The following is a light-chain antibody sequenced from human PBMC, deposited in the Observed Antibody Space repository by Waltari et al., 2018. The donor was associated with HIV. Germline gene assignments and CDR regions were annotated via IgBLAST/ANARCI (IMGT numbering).Light chain of an antibody. J-gene: IGLJ3*02. CDR3: CAYAGGWV. CDR2: DVT. Sequence: QSALTPPRSVSGSPGQSVTISCTGTSGALRNYNSFSWYHHHPGTAPKLIIYDVTKRPSGVPDRFSGSKSANTASLTISGLRADDEADYYCCAYAGGWVFGGGTKVTVL. CDR1: SGALRNYNS. V-gene: IGLV2-11*01.